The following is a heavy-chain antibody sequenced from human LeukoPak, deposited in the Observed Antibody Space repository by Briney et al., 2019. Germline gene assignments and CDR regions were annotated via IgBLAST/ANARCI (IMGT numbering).Heavy chain of an antibody. Sequence: PSETLSLTCTVSGGSISSYYWSWIRQPPGKGLEWIGYIYYSGSTNYNPSLKSRVTISVDTSKNQFSLKLSSVTAADTAVYYCARRGGSYYFDYWGQGTLVTVSS. CDR1: GGSISSYY. D-gene: IGHD1-26*01. CDR2: IYYSGST. J-gene: IGHJ4*02. CDR3: ARRGGSYYFDY. V-gene: IGHV4-59*08.